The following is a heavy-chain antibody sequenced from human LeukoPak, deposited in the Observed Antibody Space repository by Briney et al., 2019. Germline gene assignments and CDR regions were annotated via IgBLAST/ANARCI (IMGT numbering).Heavy chain of an antibody. D-gene: IGHD4-17*01. CDR1: GYG. J-gene: IGHJ4*02. CDR2: ISNK. V-gene: IGHV3-30*18. CDR3: AKDRFLATVTDY. Sequence: GGSLRLSCAASGYGVHWVRQAPGKGLEWVAVISNKYYADSVKGRFTISRDNSKNTLYLQMNSLRAEDTAVYYCAKDRFLATVTDYWGQGTLVTVSS.